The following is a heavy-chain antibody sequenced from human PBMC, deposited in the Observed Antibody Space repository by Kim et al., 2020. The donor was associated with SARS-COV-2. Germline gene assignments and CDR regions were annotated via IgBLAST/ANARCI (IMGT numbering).Heavy chain of an antibody. Sequence: GGSLRLSCAASGFSFSSSWMHWVRQAPGKGLVWVSRINSDGSDTTYADSVKGRFTISRDNARNSLYLQMNSLRAEDTAVYFCARVLSYALAVWSKGTKVT. CDR3: ARVLSYALAV. V-gene: IGHV3-74*01. CDR2: INSDGSDT. CDR1: GFSFSSSW. J-gene: IGHJ6*04.